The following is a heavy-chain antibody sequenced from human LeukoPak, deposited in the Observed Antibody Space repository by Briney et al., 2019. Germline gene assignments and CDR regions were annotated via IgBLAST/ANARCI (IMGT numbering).Heavy chain of an antibody. CDR3: AGASEYTRYY. CDR2: IYSGGST. CDR1: GFXVSSNY. D-gene: IGHD2/OR15-2a*01. Sequence: GGSLRLSCAASGFXVSSNYMSWVRQAPGKGLEWVSVIYSGGSTYYADSVKGRFTISRDDSKNTLYLQMNSLRAEDTAVYYRAGASEYTRYYWGQGTLVTVSS. J-gene: IGHJ4*02. V-gene: IGHV3-53*01.